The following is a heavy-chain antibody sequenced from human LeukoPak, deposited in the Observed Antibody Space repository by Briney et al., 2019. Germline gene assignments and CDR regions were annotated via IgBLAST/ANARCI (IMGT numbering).Heavy chain of an antibody. Sequence: PSETLSLTCTVSGGSMSSSSYYWGWIRQPPEKGLEWIGSIYYSGSTYYNRSLKSRVTISVDTSKNQFSLKLSSVTAADTAVYYCARLNSLGYSSGWYPDYWGHGTLVTVSS. V-gene: IGHV4-39*01. CDR3: ARLNSLGYSSGWYPDY. J-gene: IGHJ4*01. D-gene: IGHD6-19*01. CDR1: GGSMSSSSYY. CDR2: IYYSGST.